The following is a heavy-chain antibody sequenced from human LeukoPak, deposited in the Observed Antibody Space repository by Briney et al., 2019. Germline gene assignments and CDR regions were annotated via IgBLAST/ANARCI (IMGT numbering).Heavy chain of an antibody. V-gene: IGHV1-69*13. CDR1: GGTFSSYA. J-gene: IGHJ4*02. CDR2: IIPVFGTA. D-gene: IGHD1-20*01. CDR3: ARHSLIGTTPFDY. Sequence: ASVKVSCKASGGTFSSYAISWVRQAPGQGLEWMGGIIPVFGTANYAQKFQGRVTITADESTSTAYMELSSLRSEDTAVYYCARHSLIGTTPFDYWGQGTLVTVSS.